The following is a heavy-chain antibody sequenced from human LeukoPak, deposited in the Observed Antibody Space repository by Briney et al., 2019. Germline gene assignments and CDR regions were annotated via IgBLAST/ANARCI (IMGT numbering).Heavy chain of an antibody. D-gene: IGHD5-18*01. CDR3: ARRVAYNYDFDF. Sequence: GESLKISGQGSGYTFTNYWIGWVRQMPGKGLEWMGIIYPGDSDTRYSPSFQGQVTISADKSISTAYLQWSSLKASDTALYYCARRVAYNYDFDFWGQGTLVTVSS. CDR1: GYTFTNYW. V-gene: IGHV5-51*01. CDR2: IYPGDSDT. J-gene: IGHJ4*02.